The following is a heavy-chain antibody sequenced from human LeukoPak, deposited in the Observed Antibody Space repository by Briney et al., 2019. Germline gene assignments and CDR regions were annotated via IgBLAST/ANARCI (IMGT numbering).Heavy chain of an antibody. D-gene: IGHD3-3*01. CDR2: ISGIDGKT. J-gene: IGHJ4*02. CDR1: GFTLNSYD. Sequence: GGSLRLSCEASGFTLNSYDMSWVRQAPGKGLEWVSLISGIDGKTYYADSVKGRFTISRDNSKNTLYLQMNSLRAEDTAVYYCASYNLYYDFWSGYYTDYWGQGTLVTVSS. V-gene: IGHV3-23*01. CDR3: ASYNLYYDFWSGYYTDY.